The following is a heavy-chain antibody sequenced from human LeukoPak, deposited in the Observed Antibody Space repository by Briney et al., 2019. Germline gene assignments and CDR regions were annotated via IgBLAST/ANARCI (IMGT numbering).Heavy chain of an antibody. CDR2: INSNGGRT. V-gene: IGHV3-64D*06. Sequence: GGSLRLSCSASGFTFKKYAMHWVRQALGKGLEYVSAINSNGGRTYYADSVKGRSTISRDNSKNTLFLQMGSLRVEDTAVYYCVKDLYYDNSGYYSGAFDYWGQGTLVTVSS. CDR1: GFTFKKYA. CDR3: VKDLYYDNSGYYSGAFDY. J-gene: IGHJ4*02. D-gene: IGHD3-22*01.